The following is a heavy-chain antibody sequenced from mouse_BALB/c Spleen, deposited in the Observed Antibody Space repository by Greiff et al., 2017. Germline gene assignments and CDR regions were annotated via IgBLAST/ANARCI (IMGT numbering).Heavy chain of an antibody. Sequence: QVQLQQSGAELVKPGASVKMSCKASGYTFTSYWMHWVNQRPGQGLEWIGYINPSNGYTEYNQKFKDKATLTADTSSSTAYMQLSSLTSEDSAVYYCARYSYCNGSNHDYAMDYWGQGTSVTVSS. CDR1: GYTFTSYW. J-gene: IGHJ4*01. D-gene: IGHD1-1*01. V-gene: IGHV1-7*01. CDR3: ARYSYCNGSNHDYAMDY. CDR2: INPSNGYT.